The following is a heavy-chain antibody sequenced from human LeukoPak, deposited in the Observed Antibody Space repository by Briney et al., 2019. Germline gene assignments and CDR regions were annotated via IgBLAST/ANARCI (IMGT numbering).Heavy chain of an antibody. V-gene: IGHV4-4*07. CDR2: IYTSGST. D-gene: IGHD3-3*01. CDR1: GGSISSYY. J-gene: IGHJ3*02. Sequence: SETLSLTCTVSGGSISSYYWSWIRQPAGKGLEWIGHIYTSGSTNYNPSLKSRVTMSVDTSKSQFSLKLNSVTAADTAVYYCARDLTIFGVVHAFDIWGQGTMVTVSS. CDR3: ARDLTIFGVVHAFDI.